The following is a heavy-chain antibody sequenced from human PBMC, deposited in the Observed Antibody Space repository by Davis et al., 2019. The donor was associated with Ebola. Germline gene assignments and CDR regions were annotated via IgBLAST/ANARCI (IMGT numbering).Heavy chain of an antibody. J-gene: IGHJ5*02. CDR1: GGTFSKYA. V-gene: IGHV1-8*01. Sequence: ASVKVSCKASGGTFSKYAISWVRQATGQGLEWMGWMNPNSGNSGYAQKFQGRVTMTRNTSISTAYMELSSLRSEDTAVYYCARTYSSGWFNWFDPWGQGTLVTVSS. CDR2: MNPNSGNS. CDR3: ARTYSSGWFNWFDP. D-gene: IGHD6-19*01.